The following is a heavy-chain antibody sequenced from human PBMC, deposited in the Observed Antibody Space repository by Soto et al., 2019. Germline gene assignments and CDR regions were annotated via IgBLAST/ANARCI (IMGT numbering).Heavy chain of an antibody. Sequence: GGSLRLSCAASGFTFDDYAMHWVRQAPGKGLEWVSGISWNSGSIGYADSVKGRFTISRDNAKNSLYLQMNSLRAEDTALYYCAKDSSGWHDPFDIWGPGTMVTVS. CDR1: GFTFDDYA. D-gene: IGHD6-25*01. J-gene: IGHJ3*02. CDR2: ISWNSGSI. CDR3: AKDSSGWHDPFDI. V-gene: IGHV3-9*01.